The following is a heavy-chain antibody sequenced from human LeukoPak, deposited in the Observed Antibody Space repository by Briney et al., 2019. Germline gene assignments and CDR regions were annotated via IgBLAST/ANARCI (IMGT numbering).Heavy chain of an antibody. V-gene: IGHV1-2*02. CDR2: IDSNSGGT. CDR3: AREMNYDDYRTSDY. Sequence: ASVTVSCKASGYTFSGYYMHWVRRAPGQGFEWMGRIDSNSGGTNYAQSFQGRVTMTRDTSISTVYMELISLRSDDTAVYYCAREMNYDDYRTSDYWGQGTLVTVSS. J-gene: IGHJ4*02. D-gene: IGHD4-17*01. CDR1: GYTFSGYY.